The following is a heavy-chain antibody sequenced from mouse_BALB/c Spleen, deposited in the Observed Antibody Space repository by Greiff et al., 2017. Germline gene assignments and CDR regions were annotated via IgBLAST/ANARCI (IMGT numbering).Heavy chain of an antibody. V-gene: IGHV2-2*02. CDR2: IWSGGST. J-gene: IGHJ3*01. CDR3: ARELGRGFAY. CDR1: GFSLTSYG. Sequence: QVQLKESGPGLVQPSQSLSITCTVSGFSLTSYGVHWVRQSPGKGLEWLGVIWSGGSTDYNAAFISRLSISKDNSKSQVFFKMNSLQANVTAIYYCARELGRGFAYWGQGTLVTVSA. D-gene: IGHD4-1*01.